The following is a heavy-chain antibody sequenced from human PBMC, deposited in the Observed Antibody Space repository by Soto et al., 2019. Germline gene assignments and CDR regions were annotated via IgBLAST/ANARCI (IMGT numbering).Heavy chain of an antibody. V-gene: IGHV1-69*01. CDR2: IIHIFGTA. CDR1: GGTFSSYS. D-gene: IGHD1-26*01. J-gene: IGHJ4*02. CDR3: ARDGGRHSGGIDY. Sequence: QVQLVQSGAEVKKPGSSVKVSCQASGGTFSSYSINWVRQAPGQGLEWMGEIIHIFGTANYAQKCQGRVTITADESTSTAYMELSSLKSEDSAVYYCARDGGRHSGGIDYWGQGTLVTVSS.